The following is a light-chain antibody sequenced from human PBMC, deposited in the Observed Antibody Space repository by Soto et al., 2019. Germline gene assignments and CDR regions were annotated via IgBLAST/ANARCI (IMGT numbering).Light chain of an antibody. CDR2: SAS. V-gene: IGKV1-12*01. Sequence: DIQMTQSTSSVSASVGDRVTITCRASRDIERWLAWHQQKPGEAPNLLIFSASSLQSGVPSRFSGSGSGTDFTLTITDLQHEDVATYYCQQAHSFPLTFGPGTKVHLK. CDR1: RDIERW. J-gene: IGKJ3*01. CDR3: QQAHSFPLT.